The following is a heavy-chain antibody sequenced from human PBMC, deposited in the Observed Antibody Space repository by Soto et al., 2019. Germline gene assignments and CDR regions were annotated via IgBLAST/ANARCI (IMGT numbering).Heavy chain of an antibody. CDR1: GDSISSYF. J-gene: IGHJ5*02. CDR3: ARGSEAWFEA. CDR2: VYSTEIT. V-gene: IGHV4-59*01. Sequence: SETLSFTCTVSGDSISSYFWSWIRQPPGKGLEWIGYVYSTEITNYNPSLKSRVAMSIDTSKNQFSLKVRSVTAADTAVYYCARGSEAWFEAWGPGTLVTLSS.